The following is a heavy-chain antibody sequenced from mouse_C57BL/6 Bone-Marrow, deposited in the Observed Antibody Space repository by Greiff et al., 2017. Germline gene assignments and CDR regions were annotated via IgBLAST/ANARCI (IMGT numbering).Heavy chain of an antibody. V-gene: IGHV1-82*01. D-gene: IGHD1-1*01. J-gene: IGHJ3*01. CDR2: IYPGDGDT. CDR3: ARWRITTVVASPFAY. CDR1: GYAFSSSW. Sequence: VQLQQSGPELVKPGASVKISCKASGYAFSSSWMNWVKQRPGKGLEWIGRIYPGDGDTNYNGKFKGKATLTADKSSSTAYMQLSSLTSEDSAVYFCARWRITTVVASPFAYWGQGTLVTVSA.